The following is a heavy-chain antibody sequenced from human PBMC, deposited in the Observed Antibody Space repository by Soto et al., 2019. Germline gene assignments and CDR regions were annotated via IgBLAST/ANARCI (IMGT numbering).Heavy chain of an antibody. CDR1: GGSISSGGYY. V-gene: IGHV4-31*03. CDR2: IYYSGST. Sequence: QVQLQESGPGLVKPSQTLSLTCTVSGGSISSGGYYWSWIRQHPGKGLEWIGYIYYSGSTYYNPSLKSRVTISVDTSKNQFSLKLSSVTAADTAVYYCARANEGQLWLGVFIDYWGQGTLVTVSS. D-gene: IGHD5-18*01. CDR3: ARANEGQLWLGVFIDY. J-gene: IGHJ4*02.